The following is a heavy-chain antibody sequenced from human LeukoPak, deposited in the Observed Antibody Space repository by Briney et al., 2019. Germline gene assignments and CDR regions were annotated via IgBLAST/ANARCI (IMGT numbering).Heavy chain of an antibody. Sequence: KPSETLSLTCAVYGGSFSGYYWSWIRQPPGKGLEWIGEINHSGSTNNNPSLKSRVTLSVDTSKNQFSLNLSSVTAAGTAVYYCARGVARHWYFDLWGRGTPVTVSS. CDR3: ARGVARHWYFDL. D-gene: IGHD2-15*01. CDR1: GGSFSGYY. V-gene: IGHV4-34*01. J-gene: IGHJ2*01. CDR2: INHSGST.